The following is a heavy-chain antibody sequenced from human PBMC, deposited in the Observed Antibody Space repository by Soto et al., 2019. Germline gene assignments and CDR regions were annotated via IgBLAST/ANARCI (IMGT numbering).Heavy chain of an antibody. Sequence: QVQLVQSGAEVKKPGASVKVSCKASGYTFTGYYMHWVRQAPGQGLEWLGWINPNSGGTNYAQKFQGWVTMTRDTSISTAYMELSRLRSDDTAVYYCARDLVAGTMVRGVTLDYWGQGTLVTVSS. CDR3: ARDLVAGTMVRGVTLDY. D-gene: IGHD3-10*01. CDR1: GYTFTGYY. J-gene: IGHJ4*02. V-gene: IGHV1-2*04. CDR2: INPNSGGT.